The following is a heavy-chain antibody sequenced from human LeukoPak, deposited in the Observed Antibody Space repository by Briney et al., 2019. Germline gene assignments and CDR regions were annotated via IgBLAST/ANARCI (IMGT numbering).Heavy chain of an antibody. J-gene: IGHJ3*02. CDR3: ARDGIFSYAFDI. CDR2: IYSGGST. V-gene: IGHV3-66*02. D-gene: IGHD3-3*01. Sequence: GGSLRLSCAASGFTVSSNYMSWVRQAPGKGLEWVSVIYSGGSTYYADSVKGRFTISRDNSKNTLYLQMNSLRAEDTAVYYCARDGIFSYAFDIWAKGQWSPSLQ. CDR1: GFTVSSNY.